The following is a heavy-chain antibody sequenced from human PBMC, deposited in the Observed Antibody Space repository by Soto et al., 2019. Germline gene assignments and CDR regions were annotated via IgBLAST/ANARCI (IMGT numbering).Heavy chain of an antibody. CDR3: ARDRGSYALDY. CDR1: GYTFTSYG. D-gene: IGHD1-26*01. V-gene: IGHV1-18*01. CDR2: ISANNGNT. J-gene: IGHJ4*02. Sequence: QVQLVQSGAEVKKPGASVKVSCKASGYTFTSYGISWVRQAPGQGLEWMGWISANNGNTNYAQKLQGRVTMTTDTSPSTAYMERRSLRSDDTAVYYCARDRGSYALDYWGQGTLVTVSS.